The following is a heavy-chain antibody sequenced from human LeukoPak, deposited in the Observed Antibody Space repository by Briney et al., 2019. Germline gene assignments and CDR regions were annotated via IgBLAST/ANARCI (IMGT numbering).Heavy chain of an antibody. CDR2: IYYSGST. CDR1: GGSISSGGYY. J-gene: IGHJ4*02. CDR3: ARARPPGGWLIDY. D-gene: IGHD6-19*01. Sequence: SQTLSLTCTVSGGSISSGGYYWSWIRQHPGKGLEWIGYIYYSGSTYYNPSLKSRVTISVDTSKNQFSLKLSSVTAADTAVYYCARARPPGGWLIDYWGQGTLVTVSS. V-gene: IGHV4-31*03.